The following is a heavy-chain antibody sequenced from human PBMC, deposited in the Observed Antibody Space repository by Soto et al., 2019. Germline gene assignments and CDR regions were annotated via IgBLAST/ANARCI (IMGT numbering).Heavy chain of an antibody. CDR2: FDPEDGET. D-gene: IGHD6-13*01. V-gene: IGHV1-24*01. J-gene: IGHJ6*02. CDR1: GYTLTELS. CDR3: ARFIAAAGGYYYYYGMDV. Sequence: ASVKVSCKVSGYTLTELSMHWVRQAPGKGLEWMGGFDPEDGETIYAQKFQGRVTMTEDTSTDTAYMELSSLRSEDTAVYYCARFIAAAGGYYYYYGMDVWGQGTTVTSP.